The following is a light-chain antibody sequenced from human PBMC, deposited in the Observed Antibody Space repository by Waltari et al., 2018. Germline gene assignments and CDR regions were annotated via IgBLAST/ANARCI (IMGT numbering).Light chain of an antibody. V-gene: IGKV2-28*01. J-gene: IGKJ2*02. CDR2: LGS. CDR3: MQALQTPCT. Sequence: DIVMTQSPLSLPVTPGEPASISCRSSPSLLHSNGYNYLDWYLQKPGQSPQLLSYLGSNRASGVPDRFSGSGSGTDFTLKISRVEAEDVGVYYCMQALQTPCTFGQGTKLEIK. CDR1: PSLLHSNGYNY.